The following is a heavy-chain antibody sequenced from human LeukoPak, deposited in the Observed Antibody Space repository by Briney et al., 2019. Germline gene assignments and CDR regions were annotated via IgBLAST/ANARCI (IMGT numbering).Heavy chain of an antibody. D-gene: IGHD2-2*01. Sequence: GWSLRLSCAASGFTFSTYAMNWVRQAPGEGLRRVSCITGDSAYIYYADSVKGRFTISRDNAKNSLYLQMNSLRAEDTAVYYCARYGVSSSTSYIDFWGQGTLVTVSS. CDR3: ARYGVSSSTSYIDF. V-gene: IGHV3-21*01. CDR1: GFTFSTYA. J-gene: IGHJ4*02. CDR2: ITGDSAYI.